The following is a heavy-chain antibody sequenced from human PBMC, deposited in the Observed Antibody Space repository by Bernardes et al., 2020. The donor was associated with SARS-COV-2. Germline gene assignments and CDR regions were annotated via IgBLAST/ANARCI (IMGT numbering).Heavy chain of an antibody. J-gene: IGHJ6*02. CDR3: AKDSVDGGSGYYYGDYCGVDV. Sequence: GGSLRLLCAAWRFTYSSYAVNWVRQAPGKGLEWVYGISCRGGTTFYADSVKGRFTVSRDNFKNMLYLQLNSLRAEDTAVYYCAKDSVDGGSGYYYGDYCGVDVWGQGTTVTVSS. CDR1: RFTYSSYA. CDR2: ISCRGGTT. D-gene: IGHD3-22*01. V-gene: IGHV3-23*01.